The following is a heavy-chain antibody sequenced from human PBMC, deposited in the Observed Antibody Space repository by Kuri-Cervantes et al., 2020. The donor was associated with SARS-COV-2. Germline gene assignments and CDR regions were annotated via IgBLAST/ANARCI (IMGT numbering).Heavy chain of an antibody. Sequence: GESLKISCAASGFTFSSYAMSWVRQAPGKGLEWVSAISGSGGSTYYADSVKGRFTISRDNSKNTLYLQMNSLRAEDTAVYYCANENCGGDCLIGAFDIWGQGTMVTVSS. CDR1: GFTFSSYA. D-gene: IGHD2-21*02. CDR2: ISGSGGST. J-gene: IGHJ3*02. CDR3: ANENCGGDCLIGAFDI. V-gene: IGHV3-23*01.